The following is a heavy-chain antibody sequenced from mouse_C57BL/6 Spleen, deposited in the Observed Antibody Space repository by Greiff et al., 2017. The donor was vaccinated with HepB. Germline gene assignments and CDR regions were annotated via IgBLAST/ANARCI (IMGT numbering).Heavy chain of an antibody. CDR2: IDPETGGT. J-gene: IGHJ3*01. CDR1: GYTFTDYE. V-gene: IGHV1-15*01. D-gene: IGHD2-3*01. Sequence: VQLQQSGAELVRPGASVTLSCKASGYTFTDYEMHWVKQTPVHGLEWIGAIDPETGGTAYNQKFKGKAILTADKSSSTAYMELRSLTSEDSAVYYCTRGSDCYYETLFACWGQGTLVTVSA. CDR3: TRGSDCYYETLFAC.